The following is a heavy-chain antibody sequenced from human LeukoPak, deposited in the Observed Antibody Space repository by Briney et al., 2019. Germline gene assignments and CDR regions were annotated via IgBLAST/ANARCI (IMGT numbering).Heavy chain of an antibody. CDR2: IIPILGIA. V-gene: IGHV1-69*02. CDR1: GGTFSSYT. Sequence: GSSVKVSCKASGGTFSSYTISWVRQAPGQGLGRMGRIIPILGIANYAQKFQGRVTITADKSTSTAYMELSSLRSEDTAVYYCRSITMISRDYWGQGTLVTVSS. D-gene: IGHD3-22*01. J-gene: IGHJ4*02. CDR3: RSITMISRDY.